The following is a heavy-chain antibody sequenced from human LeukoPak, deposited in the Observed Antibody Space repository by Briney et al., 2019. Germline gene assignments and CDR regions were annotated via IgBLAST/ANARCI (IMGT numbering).Heavy chain of an antibody. D-gene: IGHD6-19*01. CDR3: ARHSVGSSGWYRD. Sequence: SETLSLTCTVSGGSISSGGYYWSWIRQHPGTGLEWIGYIYYSGSTYYNPSLKSRVTISVDTSKNQFSLKLSSVTAADTAVYYCARHSVGSSGWYRDWGQGTLVTVSS. V-gene: IGHV4-31*03. CDR2: IYYSGST. CDR1: GGSISSGGYY. J-gene: IGHJ4*02.